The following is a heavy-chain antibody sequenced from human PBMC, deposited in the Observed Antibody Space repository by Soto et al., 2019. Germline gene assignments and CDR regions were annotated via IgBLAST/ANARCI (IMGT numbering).Heavy chain of an antibody. V-gene: IGHV1-3*01. J-gene: IGHJ4*02. Sequence: QVQLVQSGAEVKKPGASVKVSCKASGYTFTSYAMHWVRQAPGQRLEWMGWINAGNGNTKYSQKLQGRVTITRDTSASTGYMELSRLRSEDTAVYYCARSGNYGFWSGCFDYWGQGTLVTVSS. D-gene: IGHD3-3*01. CDR3: ARSGNYGFWSGCFDY. CDR1: GYTFTSYA. CDR2: INAGNGNT.